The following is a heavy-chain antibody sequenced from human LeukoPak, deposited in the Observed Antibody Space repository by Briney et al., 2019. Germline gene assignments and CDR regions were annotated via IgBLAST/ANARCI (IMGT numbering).Heavy chain of an antibody. CDR3: AAGLMVPKYYFDY. CDR2: INTDGSST. D-gene: IGHD2-8*01. CDR1: GFTFSSYW. Sequence: PGGSLRLSCAASGFTFSSYWTHWVRQAPGKGLVWVSRINTDGSSTSNADSVKGRFTISRDNAKNTLYLQMNSLRAEDTAVYYCAAGLMVPKYYFDYWGQGTLVTVSS. J-gene: IGHJ4*02. V-gene: IGHV3-74*01.